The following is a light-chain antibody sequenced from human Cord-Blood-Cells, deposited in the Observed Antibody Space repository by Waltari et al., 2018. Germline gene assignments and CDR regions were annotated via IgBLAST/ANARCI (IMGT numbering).Light chain of an antibody. Sequence: DIHMTQSPSYLSASVGDRVTTTCRASQSISSYLNWYQQKPGKAPKLLIYAASSLQSGVPSRFSGSGSGTDFTLTISSLQPEDFATYYCQQSYSTPYTFGQGTKLEIK. CDR3: QQSYSTPYT. CDR1: QSISSY. J-gene: IGKJ2*01. CDR2: AAS. V-gene: IGKV1-39*01.